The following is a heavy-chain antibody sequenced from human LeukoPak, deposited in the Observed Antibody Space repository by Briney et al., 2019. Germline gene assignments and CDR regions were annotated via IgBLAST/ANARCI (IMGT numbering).Heavy chain of an antibody. D-gene: IGHD3-22*01. CDR1: GFTFSDYY. CDR2: VSSSGSTI. Sequence: GGSLRLSCAASGFTFSDYYMSWIRQAPGKGLEWVSYVSSSGSTIYYADSVKGRFTISRDNAKNSLYLRMNSLRAEDTAVYYCASHRMYYYDSSGYYPDYWGQGTLVTVSS. CDR3: ASHRMYYYDSSGYYPDY. V-gene: IGHV3-11*01. J-gene: IGHJ4*02.